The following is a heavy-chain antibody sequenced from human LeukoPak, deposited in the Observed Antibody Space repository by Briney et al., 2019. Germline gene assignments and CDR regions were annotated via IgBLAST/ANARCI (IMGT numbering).Heavy chain of an antibody. CDR1: GGSISSSSYY. CDR2: IYYSGST. J-gene: IGHJ4*02. Sequence: SETLSLTCTVSGGSISSSSYYWGWLRQPPGKGLEWIGSIYYSGSTYYHPSLKSRVTISVDTSKNQFSLKLSSVTAADTAVYYCARMGRGVLDYWGQGTLVTVSS. V-gene: IGHV4-39*01. CDR3: ARMGRGVLDY. D-gene: IGHD3-10*01.